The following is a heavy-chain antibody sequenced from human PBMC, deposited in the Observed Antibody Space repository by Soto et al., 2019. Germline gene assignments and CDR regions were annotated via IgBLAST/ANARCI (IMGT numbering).Heavy chain of an antibody. CDR3: AIDPYYDFWSGSTRDAFDI. Sequence: SETLSLTCTVSGGSISSSSYYWGWIRQPPGKGLEWIGSIYYSGSTYYNPSLKSRVTISVDTSKNQFSLKLSSVTAADTAVYYCAIDPYYDFWSGSTRDAFDIWGQRTTVPVSS. V-gene: IGHV4-39*01. J-gene: IGHJ3*02. D-gene: IGHD3-3*01. CDR2: IYYSGST. CDR1: GGSISSSSYY.